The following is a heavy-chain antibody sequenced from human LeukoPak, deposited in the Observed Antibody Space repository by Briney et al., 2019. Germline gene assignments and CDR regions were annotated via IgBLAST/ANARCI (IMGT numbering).Heavy chain of an antibody. CDR2: ISSSSSYI. CDR3: ARGVAVAGAAFDY. V-gene: IGHV3-21*01. CDR1: GFTFSSYS. Sequence: PGGSLRLSCAASGFTFSSYSMNWVRQAPGKGLEWVSSISSSSSYIYYADSVKGRFTISRDNAKNSLYLQMSSLRAEDTAVYYCARGVAVAGAAFDYWGQGTLVTVSS. D-gene: IGHD6-19*01. J-gene: IGHJ4*02.